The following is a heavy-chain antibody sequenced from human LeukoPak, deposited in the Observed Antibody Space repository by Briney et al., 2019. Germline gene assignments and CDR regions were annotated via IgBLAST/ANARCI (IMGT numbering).Heavy chain of an antibody. CDR3: ARGGATFDIFDY. Sequence: SETLSLTCTASGGSFSSYSRSWIRQPPGKGLEWIGSIYYSGSTNYNPSLKNRVTISVDTSKNQFSQKRSSVCAADSAGYYCARGGATFDIFDYWGQGTLVTVSS. CDR1: GGSFSSYS. D-gene: IGHD1-26*01. V-gene: IGHV4-59*01. CDR2: IYYSGST. J-gene: IGHJ4*02.